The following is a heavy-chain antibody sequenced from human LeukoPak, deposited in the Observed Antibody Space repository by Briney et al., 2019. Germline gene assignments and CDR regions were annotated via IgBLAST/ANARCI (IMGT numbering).Heavy chain of an antibody. CDR3: ARVPGREYGMDV. CDR2: IIPILGIA. V-gene: IGHV1-69*10. J-gene: IGHJ6*02. Sequence: SVKVSCKASGGTFSSYTISWVRQAPGQGLEWMGGIIPILGIANYAQKFQGRVTITADKPTSTAYMELSSLRSEDTAVYYCARVPGREYGMDVWGQGTTVTVSS. D-gene: IGHD1-26*01. CDR1: GGTFSSYT.